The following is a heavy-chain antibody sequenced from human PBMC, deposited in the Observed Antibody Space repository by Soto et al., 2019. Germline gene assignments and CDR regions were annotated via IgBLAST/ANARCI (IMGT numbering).Heavy chain of an antibody. CDR3: ARLNPLSYYFDY. J-gene: IGHJ4*02. CDR2: IYYSGST. V-gene: IGHV4-31*03. Sequence: SETLSLTCTVSGGSISSGGYYWSWIRQHPGKGLEWIGYIYYSGSTYYNPSLKSRVTISVDTSKNQFSLKLSSVAAADTAVYYCARLNPLSYYFDYWGQGTLVTVSS. CDR1: GGSISSGGYY.